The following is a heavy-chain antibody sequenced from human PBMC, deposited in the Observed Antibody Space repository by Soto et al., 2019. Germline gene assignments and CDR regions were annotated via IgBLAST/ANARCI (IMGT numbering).Heavy chain of an antibody. V-gene: IGHV4-28*01. D-gene: IGHD2-15*01. J-gene: IGHJ6*02. CDR3: ASQDSYYYYYGMDV. Sequence: SETLSLTCAVSGYSISSSNWWGWIRQPPGKGLEWIGYIYYSGTTYYNPSLKSRVTMSVDTSKNQFSLKLSSVTAADTAVYYCASQDSYYYYYGMDVWGQGTTVTVSS. CDR2: IYYSGTT. CDR1: GYSISSSNW.